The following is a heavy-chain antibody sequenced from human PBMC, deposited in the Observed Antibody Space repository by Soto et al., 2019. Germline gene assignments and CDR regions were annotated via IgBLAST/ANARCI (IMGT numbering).Heavy chain of an antibody. J-gene: IGHJ4*02. V-gene: IGHV1-18*01. CDR2: ISAYNGNT. CDR1: GYTFTSYG. D-gene: IGHD2-2*02. CDR3: ARARDLGGTRTLDLVPAAIPDY. Sequence: ASVKVSCKASGYTFTSYGISWVRQAPGQGLEWMGWISAYNGNTNYAQKLQGRVTMTTDTSTSTAYMELRSLRSDDTAVYYCARARDLGGTRTLDLVPAAIPDYWGQGTLVTVSS.